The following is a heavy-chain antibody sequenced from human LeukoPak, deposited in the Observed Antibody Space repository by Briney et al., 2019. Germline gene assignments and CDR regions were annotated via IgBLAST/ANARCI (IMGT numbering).Heavy chain of an antibody. CDR1: GFTFSNYG. Sequence: SGGSLRLSCAASGFTFSNYGMSWVRQAPGKGLEWVSAISGSGGSTYYADSVKGRFTISRDNSKNTLYLQMNSLRAEDTAVYYCAKDRSGYDYYYYYMDVWGKGTTVTISS. CDR3: AKDRSGYDYYYYYMDV. D-gene: IGHD5-12*01. J-gene: IGHJ6*03. CDR2: ISGSGGST. V-gene: IGHV3-23*01.